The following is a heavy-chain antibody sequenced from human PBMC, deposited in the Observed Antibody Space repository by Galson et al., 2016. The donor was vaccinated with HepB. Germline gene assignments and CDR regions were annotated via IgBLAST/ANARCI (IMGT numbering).Heavy chain of an antibody. CDR1: GGTLSSYP. CDR3: ARPKADDSGDYNWFDP. Sequence: SVKVSCKASGGTLSSYPISWVRQAPGHGLEWMGRIIPILGIANSAQRFQGRLALTADKSTTTAYMQLSNLTSEDTAVYYCARPKADDSGDYNWFDPWGQGTLVTVSS. CDR2: IIPILGIA. V-gene: IGHV1-69*02. J-gene: IGHJ5*02. D-gene: IGHD4-17*01.